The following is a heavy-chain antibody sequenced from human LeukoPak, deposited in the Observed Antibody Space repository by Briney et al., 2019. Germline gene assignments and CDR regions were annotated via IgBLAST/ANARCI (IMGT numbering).Heavy chain of an antibody. Sequence: SETLSLTCSVSSGSISSYYWSWIRQPPGKGLEWIGYIYYSGSTNYNPSLKSRVTISVDKSKNQFSLKLSSVTAADTAVYYCARVAAAGTLAGYFDLWGRGTLVTVSS. CDR2: IYYSGST. D-gene: IGHD6-13*01. V-gene: IGHV4-59*12. J-gene: IGHJ2*01. CDR3: ARVAAAGTLAGYFDL. CDR1: SGSISSYY.